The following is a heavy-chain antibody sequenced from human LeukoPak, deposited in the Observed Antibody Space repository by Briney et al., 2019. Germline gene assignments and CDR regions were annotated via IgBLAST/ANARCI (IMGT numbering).Heavy chain of an antibody. CDR2: ISGSGGST. CDR3: AKDLIRVTGTPDY. J-gene: IGHJ4*02. D-gene: IGHD1-1*01. V-gene: IGHV3-23*01. CDR1: PPPPPPPP. Sequence: GGSLRPPPPPPPPPPPPPPPTPPPPPPPKGLQPVSAISGSGGSTYYADSVKGRFTISRDNSKNTLYLQMNSLRAEDTAVYYCAKDLIRVTGTPDYWGQGTLVTVSS.